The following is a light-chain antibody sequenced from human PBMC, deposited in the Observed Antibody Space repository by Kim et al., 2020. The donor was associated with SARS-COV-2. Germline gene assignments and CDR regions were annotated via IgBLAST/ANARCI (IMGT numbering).Light chain of an antibody. Sequence: EIVMTQSPATLSVSPGERATLSCRASRSVSSDLAWYQQEPGQAPRLLIYGASTRATGIPARFSGSGSGTEFTLTISSLQSEDFAMYYCQQYDDWPLTFGQGTKVDIK. CDR1: RSVSSD. V-gene: IGKV3-15*01. CDR3: QQYDDWPLT. CDR2: GAS. J-gene: IGKJ1*01.